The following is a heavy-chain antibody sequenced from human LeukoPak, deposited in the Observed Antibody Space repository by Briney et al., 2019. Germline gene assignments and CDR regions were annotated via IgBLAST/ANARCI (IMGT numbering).Heavy chain of an antibody. V-gene: IGHV3-30*18. CDR3: AKDRYYYDSSAPDY. J-gene: IGHJ4*02. CDR1: GFTFSSYG. Sequence: PGRSLRLSCAASGFTFSSYGMHWVRQAPGKGLEWVAVISYDGSNKYYADSVKGRFAISRDNSKNTLYLQMNSLRAEDTAVYYCAKDRYYYDSSAPDYWGQGTLVTVSS. D-gene: IGHD3-22*01. CDR2: ISYDGSNK.